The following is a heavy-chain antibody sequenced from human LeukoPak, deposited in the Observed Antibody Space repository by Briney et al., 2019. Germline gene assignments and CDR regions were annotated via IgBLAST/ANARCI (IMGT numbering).Heavy chain of an antibody. Sequence: GGSLRLSCVASGFSFSTYDMYWVRQAAGRGLEWVSALGTNGDAYYLGSVRGRFTISRENVKNSLYLQMNSLGVEDTAVYYCAREWRGIASHFHGMDVWGQGTTVTVSS. D-gene: IGHD6-6*01. V-gene: IGHV3-13*01. CDR2: LGTNGDA. CDR1: GFSFSTYD. J-gene: IGHJ6*02. CDR3: AREWRGIASHFHGMDV.